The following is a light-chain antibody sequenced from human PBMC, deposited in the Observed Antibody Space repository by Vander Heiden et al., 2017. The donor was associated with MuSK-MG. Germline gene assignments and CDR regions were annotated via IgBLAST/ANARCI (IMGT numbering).Light chain of an antibody. CDR3: QQYYSSPYT. Sequence: DIVMTQSPDSLAVSLGERATINCKSSQSLLYSSNNKNYLAWYQQKPGQPPKLLLYWASTRESGVPDRFSGSGSGTDFTLTISSLQAEDVAVYHCQQYYSSPYTFGPGTKLEIK. CDR2: WAS. V-gene: IGKV4-1*01. CDR1: QSLLYSSNNKNY. J-gene: IGKJ2*01.